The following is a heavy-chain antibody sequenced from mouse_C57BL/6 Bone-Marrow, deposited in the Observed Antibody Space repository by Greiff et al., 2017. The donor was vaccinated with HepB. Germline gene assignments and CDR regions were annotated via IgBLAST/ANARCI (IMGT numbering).Heavy chain of an antibody. CDR1: GFTFSDYY. CDR2: INYDGSST. CDR3: ARDLDYFDY. J-gene: IGHJ2*01. Sequence: EVQLVESEGGLVQPGSSMKLSCTASGFTFSDYYMAWVRQVPEKGLEWVANINYDGSSTYYLDSLKSRFIIPRDNAKNILYLQMSSLKSEDTATYYCARDLDYFDYWGQGTTLTVSS. V-gene: IGHV5-16*01.